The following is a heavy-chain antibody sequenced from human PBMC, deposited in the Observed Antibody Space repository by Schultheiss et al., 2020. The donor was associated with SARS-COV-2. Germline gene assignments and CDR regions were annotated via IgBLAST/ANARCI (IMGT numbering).Heavy chain of an antibody. D-gene: IGHD6-19*01. Sequence: SETLSLTCAVYGGSFSGYYWSWIRQPPGKGLEWIGEINHSGSTNYNPSLKSRVTISVDTSKNQFSLKLSSVTAADTAVYYCARGRKPKYSSGWYVGGDFDYWGQGTLVTVSS. CDR3: ARGRKPKYSSGWYVGGDFDY. CDR1: GGSFSGYY. CDR2: INHSGST. V-gene: IGHV4-34*01. J-gene: IGHJ4*02.